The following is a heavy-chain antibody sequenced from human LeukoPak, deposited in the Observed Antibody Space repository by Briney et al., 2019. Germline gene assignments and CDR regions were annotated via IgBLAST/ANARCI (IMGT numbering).Heavy chain of an antibody. CDR3: ARHDAGIAARPFDN. V-gene: IGHV4-4*09. CDR1: GGSISTYQ. CDR2: IHASGPT. J-gene: IGHJ4*02. D-gene: IGHD6-6*01. Sequence: PSHTLSLALTVTGGSISTYQCSWIRRPPGKGMEWIAYIHASGPTNYNPSLKSRITISVDTSKNQFSLKLSSVTAADTAVYYCARHDAGIAARPFDNWGQGTLVTVSS.